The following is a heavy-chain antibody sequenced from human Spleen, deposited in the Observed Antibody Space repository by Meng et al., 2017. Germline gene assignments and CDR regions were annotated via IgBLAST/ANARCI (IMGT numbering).Heavy chain of an antibody. CDR1: GYTFTTYA. CDR3: ARESTYSDTFTI. CDR2: INTDTGNP. V-gene: IGHV7-4-1*02. Sequence: ASVKVSCKASGYTFTTYAINWVRQAPGQGLEWMGWINTDTGNPTYAEDFTGRFVFTLDTTASTAYLQISSLKAEDTATYYCARESTYSDTFTIWGQGTMVTVSS. D-gene: IGHD4-11*01. J-gene: IGHJ3*02.